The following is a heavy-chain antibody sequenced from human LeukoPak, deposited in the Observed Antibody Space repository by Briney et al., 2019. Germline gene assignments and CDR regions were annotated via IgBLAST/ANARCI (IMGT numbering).Heavy chain of an antibody. Sequence: KASQTLSLTCAISGDSVSSTSSGWNWIRQSPSRGLEWLGRTYYRSKWISDYAVSVKSRLTINPDTSKNLFSLQLKSVTPDDTAVYYCVRDSGIYYRSWSGSYQGAPFDYWGQGVLVSVST. CDR2: TYYRSKWIS. D-gene: IGHD3-10*01. CDR3: VRDSGIYYRSWSGSYQGAPFDY. J-gene: IGHJ4*02. CDR1: GDSVSSTSSG. V-gene: IGHV6-1*01.